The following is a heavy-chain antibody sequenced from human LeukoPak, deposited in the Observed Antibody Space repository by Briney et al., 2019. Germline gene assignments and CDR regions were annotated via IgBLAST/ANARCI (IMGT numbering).Heavy chain of an antibody. J-gene: IGHJ4*02. D-gene: IGHD2-2*01. Sequence: ASVKVSCKASGYTFTGYYMHWVRQAPGQGLEWMGWINPNSGGTNYAQKFQGRVTMTRDTSISTAYMELSRLRSDDTAVYYCARRYCSSTSCYVAIDYWGQGTLVTVSS. V-gene: IGHV1-2*02. CDR3: ARRYCSSTSCYVAIDY. CDR1: GYTFTGYY. CDR2: INPNSGGT.